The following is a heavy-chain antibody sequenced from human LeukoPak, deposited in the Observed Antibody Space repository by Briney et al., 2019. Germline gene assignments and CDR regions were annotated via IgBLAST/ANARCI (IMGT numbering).Heavy chain of an antibody. CDR1: GGTFSSYA. V-gene: IGHV7-4-1*02. CDR3: AKEGSGSSLEY. Sequence: GASVTVSCKASGGTFSSYAISWVRQAPGQGLEWMGWINPNTGNPTYAQGFAGRFVFSLDTSVSTTYLQISSLKVEDTAMYYCAKEGSGSSLEYWGQGTLVTVSS. CDR2: INPNTGNP. D-gene: IGHD6-6*01. J-gene: IGHJ4*02.